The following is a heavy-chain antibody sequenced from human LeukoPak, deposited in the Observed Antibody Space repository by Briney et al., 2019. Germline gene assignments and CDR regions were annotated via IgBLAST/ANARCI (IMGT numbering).Heavy chain of an antibody. CDR1: GFTFSSYS. D-gene: IGHD6-19*01. Sequence: PGGSLRLSCAASGFTFSSYSMSWVRQAPGKGLEWVSVIYSGGSTYYADSVKGRFTISRDNSKNTLYLQMNSLRAEDTAVDYCAREAGYSSSYDAFDIWGQGTMVTVSS. CDR2: IYSGGST. J-gene: IGHJ3*02. CDR3: AREAGYSSSYDAFDI. V-gene: IGHV3-53*01.